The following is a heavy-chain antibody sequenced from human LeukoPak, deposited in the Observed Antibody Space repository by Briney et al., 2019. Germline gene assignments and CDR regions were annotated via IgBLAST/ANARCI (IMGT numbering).Heavy chain of an antibody. Sequence: GGSLRLSCAASGFTVSSNYMSWVRQAPGKGLEWVSVIYSGGSTYYADSVKGRFTISRDNSKNTPYLQMNSLRAEDTAVYYCARDPHYYDSSGYYGNDGMDVWGQGTTVTVSS. D-gene: IGHD3-22*01. CDR1: GFTVSSNY. V-gene: IGHV3-66*01. CDR3: ARDPHYYDSSGYYGNDGMDV. CDR2: IYSGGST. J-gene: IGHJ6*02.